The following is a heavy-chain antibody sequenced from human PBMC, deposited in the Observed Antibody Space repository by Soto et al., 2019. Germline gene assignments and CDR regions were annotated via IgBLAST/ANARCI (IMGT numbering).Heavy chain of an antibody. J-gene: IGHJ6*02. D-gene: IGHD1-26*01. Sequence: QVQLVESGGGVVQPGRSLRLSCAASGFTFSSYGMHWVRQAPGKGLEWVAVIWYDGSNKYYADSVKGRFTISRDNSKNTLYLQMNGLRAEDTAVYYWAREMGATTTYYHYGMDVWGQGTTVTVSS. V-gene: IGHV3-33*01. CDR1: GFTFSSYG. CDR3: AREMGATTTYYHYGMDV. CDR2: IWYDGSNK.